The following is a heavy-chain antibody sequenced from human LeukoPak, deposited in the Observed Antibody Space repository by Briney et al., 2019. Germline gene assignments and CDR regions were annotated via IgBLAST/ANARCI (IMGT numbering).Heavy chain of an antibody. CDR1: GGSFSSYA. CDR2: VIPFFGTA. Sequence: SVKVSCKASGGSFSSYAISWVRQAPGQGLEWMGGVIPFFGTANYAQKFQGRVTITADKATSTAYMELSSLSSEDRAVYYCARGLGSNDILTGYTYGWFDPSGHGTLVTVSS. CDR3: ARGLGSNDILTGYTYGWFDP. J-gene: IGHJ5*02. V-gene: IGHV1-69*06. D-gene: IGHD3-9*01.